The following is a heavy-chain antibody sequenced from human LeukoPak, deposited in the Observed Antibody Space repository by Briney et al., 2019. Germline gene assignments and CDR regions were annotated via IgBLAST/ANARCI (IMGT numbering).Heavy chain of an antibody. Sequence: AASVKVSCKSSGYTFTSFGISWVRKAPGPGLEWMAWISGYNGKTNYAQKFQGRVTLTTDTPTNTAYMELTRLRPDNTAVYYCVRDPATVTIGSCFDSWGQGTLVTVSS. D-gene: IGHD4-17*01. CDR3: VRDPATVTIGSCFDS. V-gene: IGHV1-18*01. CDR2: ISGYNGKT. CDR1: GYTFTSFG. J-gene: IGHJ4*02.